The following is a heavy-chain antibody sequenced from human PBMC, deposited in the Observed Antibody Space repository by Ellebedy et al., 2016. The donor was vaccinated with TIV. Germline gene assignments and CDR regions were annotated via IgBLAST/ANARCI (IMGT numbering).Heavy chain of an antibody. CDR1: GGSISSSSYY. V-gene: IGHV4-39*07. CDR3: ARYMGYLESFNWFDP. Sequence: MPGGSLRLSCTVSGGSISSSSYYWGWIRQPPGKGLEWIGSIYYSGSTYYNPSLKSPVTISVDTSKNQFSLKLSSVTAADTAVYYCARYMGYLESFNWFDPWGQGVLVTVSS. CDR2: IYYSGST. D-gene: IGHD3-3*01. J-gene: IGHJ5*02.